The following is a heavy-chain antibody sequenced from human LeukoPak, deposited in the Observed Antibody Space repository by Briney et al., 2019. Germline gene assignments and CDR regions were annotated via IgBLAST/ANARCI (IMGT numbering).Heavy chain of an antibody. CDR2: INPSGGST. V-gene: IGHV1-46*01. J-gene: IGHJ4*02. CDR3: ARSAGHATVRYYFDY. D-gene: IGHD2-15*01. Sequence: ASVKVSCKASGYTFTSYYMHWVRRAPGQGLEWMGIINPSGGSTSYAQKFQGRVTMTRDTSTSTVYMELSSLRSEDTAVYYCARSAGHATVRYYFDYWGQGTLVTVSS. CDR1: GYTFTSYY.